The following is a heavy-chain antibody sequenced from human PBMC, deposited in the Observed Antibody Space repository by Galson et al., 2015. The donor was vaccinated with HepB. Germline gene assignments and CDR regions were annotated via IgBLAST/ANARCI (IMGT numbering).Heavy chain of an antibody. V-gene: IGHV1-24*01. CDR1: GYTLTELS. CDR3: ATADSSEQDAFDI. CDR2: FDPEDGET. Sequence: SVKVSCKVSGYTLTELSMHWVRQAPGKGLEWMGGFDPEDGETIYAQKFQGRVTMTEDTSTDTAYMELSSLRSEDTAVYYCATADSSEQDAFDIWGQGTMVTVSS. D-gene: IGHD6-19*01. J-gene: IGHJ3*02.